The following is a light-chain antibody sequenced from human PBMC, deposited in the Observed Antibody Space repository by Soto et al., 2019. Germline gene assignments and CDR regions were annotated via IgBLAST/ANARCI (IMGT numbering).Light chain of an antibody. J-gene: IGLJ1*01. CDR3: SSYTSSSTPFV. V-gene: IGLV2-14*03. Sequence: QSVLTQPASLSGSPGQSITISCTGTSSDVGGYNYVSRYQQHPGKAPKLIIYDVSDRPSGVSDRFSGSKSGNTASLTISGLQAEDEADYFCSSYTSSSTPFVFGTGTKVTVL. CDR2: DVS. CDR1: SSDVGGYNY.